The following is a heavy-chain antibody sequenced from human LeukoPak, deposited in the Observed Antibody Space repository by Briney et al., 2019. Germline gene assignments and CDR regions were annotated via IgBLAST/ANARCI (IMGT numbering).Heavy chain of an antibody. Sequence: PGVPLTLSCAACGFPFSKYWMRWLRQAPGKVLEWVANIKEDGSEKYYVDSVKGRFTISRDNDKNSLYLQMNSLRAEDTAVYYCARGRELDYWGQGTLVTVSS. CDR3: ARGRELDY. V-gene: IGHV3-7*01. J-gene: IGHJ4*02. CDR2: IKEDGSEK. CDR1: GFPFSKYW.